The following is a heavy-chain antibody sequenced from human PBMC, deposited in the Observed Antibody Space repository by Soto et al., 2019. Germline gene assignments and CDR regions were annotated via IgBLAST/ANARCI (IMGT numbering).Heavy chain of an antibody. CDR1: GGTFSSYT. J-gene: IGHJ6*02. D-gene: IGHD3-10*01. V-gene: IGHV1-69*08. Sequence: QVQLVQSGAEVKKPGSSVKVSCKASGGTFSSYTISWVRQAPGQGLEWMGRIIPILGIANYAQKFQGRVTITADKSTSTAYMELRSLRSEDTAVYYCARDAALFLWFGVYGMDVWGQGTTVTVSS. CDR3: ARDAALFLWFGVYGMDV. CDR2: IIPILGIA.